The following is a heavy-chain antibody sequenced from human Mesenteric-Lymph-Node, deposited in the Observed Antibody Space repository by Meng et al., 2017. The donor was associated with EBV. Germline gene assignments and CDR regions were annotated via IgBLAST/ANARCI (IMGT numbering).Heavy chain of an antibody. CDR1: GYTFTGYG. D-gene: IGHD5-12*01. J-gene: IGHJ4*02. CDR3: VRDGDGIVPSINFDY. V-gene: IGHV1-18*01. CDR2: ISGHNGNT. Sequence: QVPPGQAGAEVKGPGASVKVSCKAFGYTFTGYGISWVRQAPGQGLDWMGWISGHNGNTNYAQKFQGRVTLTTDTSTSTAYMELRSLRSDDTAVYYCVRDGDGIVPSINFDYWGQGTLVTVSS.